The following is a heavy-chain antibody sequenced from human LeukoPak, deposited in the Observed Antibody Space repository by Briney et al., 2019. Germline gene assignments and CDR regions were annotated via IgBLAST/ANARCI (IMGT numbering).Heavy chain of an antibody. CDR3: ARADMVRAEIGLNFDY. CDR1: GFTFSSYA. D-gene: IGHD3-10*01. J-gene: IGHJ4*02. V-gene: IGHV3-30-3*01. Sequence: GGSLRLSCAASGFTFSSYAMHWVRQAPGKGLEWVAVISYDGSNQYYADSVKGRFTISRDNSKNTLYLQMNSLRAEDTAVYYCARADMVRAEIGLNFDYWGQGTLATVSS. CDR2: ISYDGSNQ.